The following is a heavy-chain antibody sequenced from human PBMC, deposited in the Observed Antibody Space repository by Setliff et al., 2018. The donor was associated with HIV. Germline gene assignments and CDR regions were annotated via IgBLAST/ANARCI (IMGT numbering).Heavy chain of an antibody. J-gene: IGHJ4*02. D-gene: IGHD3-3*01. CDR1: GLTFSNYW. CDR2: IDSDGSDT. CDR3: ARGPQYNFWGGYLGL. Sequence: GGSLRLSCAASGLTFSNYWMHWVRQAPGKGLEWVSRIDSDGSDTNYADSVRGRFTISRDNAKSTVYLQLTSLRAEDTAVYYCARGPQYNFWGGYLGLWGQGTLVTVS. V-gene: IGHV3-74*01.